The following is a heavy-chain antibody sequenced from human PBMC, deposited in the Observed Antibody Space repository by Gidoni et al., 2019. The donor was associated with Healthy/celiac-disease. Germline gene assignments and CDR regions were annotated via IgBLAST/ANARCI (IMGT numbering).Heavy chain of an antibody. CDR1: GGSISSYY. CDR2: IYYSGST. Sequence: QVQLQESGPGLVKPSETLSLTCTVSGGSISSYYWSWIRQPPGKGLEWIGYIYYSGSTNYNPSLKSRVTISVDTSKNQFSLKLSSVTAADTAVYYCARAAVAAPGFPETHYYYYGMDVWGQGTTVTVSS. D-gene: IGHD6-19*01. CDR3: ARAAVAAPGFPETHYYYYGMDV. J-gene: IGHJ6*02. V-gene: IGHV4-59*01.